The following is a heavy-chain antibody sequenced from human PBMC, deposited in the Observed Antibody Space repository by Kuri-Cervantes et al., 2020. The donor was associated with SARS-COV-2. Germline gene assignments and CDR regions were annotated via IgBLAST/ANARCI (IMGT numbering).Heavy chain of an antibody. CDR2: IFSNDEK. V-gene: IGHV2-26*01. Sequence: SGPTLVKPTETLTLTCTVSGSSLSNARLGVSWIRQPPGKSLEWLAHIFSNDEKSYSTSLKSRLTITKDTSKNQVVLTMSNMDPVDTATYYCVTSKYWYFDLWGRGTLVTVSS. J-gene: IGHJ2*01. CDR1: GSSLSNARLG. CDR3: VTSKYWYFDL.